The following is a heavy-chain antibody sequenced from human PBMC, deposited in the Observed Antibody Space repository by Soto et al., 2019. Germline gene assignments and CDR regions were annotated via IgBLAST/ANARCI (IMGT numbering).Heavy chain of an antibody. V-gene: IGHV3-7*03. CDR2: IKQDGSEN. CDR1: GFTFSSYW. D-gene: IGHD2-15*01. J-gene: IGHJ3*01. Sequence: EVQLVESGGGLVQPGGFLRLSCAASGFTFSSYWMSWVRQAPGKGLEWVANIKQDGSENYYVDSVKGRFTISRDNAKNSLYLQMNSVRAEDTAVYYCASGSGSYPLVWGQGTMVTVSS. CDR3: ASGSGSYPLV.